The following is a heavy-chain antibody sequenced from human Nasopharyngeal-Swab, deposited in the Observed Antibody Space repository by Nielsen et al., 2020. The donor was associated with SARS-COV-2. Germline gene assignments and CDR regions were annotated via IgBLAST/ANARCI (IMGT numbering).Heavy chain of an antibody. CDR3: ARVLYSSGGWFDP. V-gene: IGHV1-2*06. J-gene: IGHJ5*02. CDR1: GYTFTGYY. Sequence: ALVKVSCKASGYTFTGYYMHWVRQAPGQGLEWMGRINPNSGGTNYAQKFQGRVTMTRDTSISTAYMELSRLRSDDTAVYYCARVLYSSGGWFDPWGQGTLVTVSS. D-gene: IGHD6-19*01. CDR2: INPNSGGT.